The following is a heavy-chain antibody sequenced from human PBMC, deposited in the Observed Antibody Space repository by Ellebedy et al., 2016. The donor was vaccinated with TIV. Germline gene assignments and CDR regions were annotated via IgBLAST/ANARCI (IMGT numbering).Heavy chain of an antibody. CDR1: GFRFNNND. CDR2: IGFDGSKK. CDR3: ARGGNYVSSYYFDF. J-gene: IGHJ4*02. V-gene: IGHV3-33*08. D-gene: IGHD3-10*02. Sequence: GGSLRLSCAASGFRFNNNDMHWVRQAPGKGLEWVAVIGFDGSKKSYADSVRGRFTISRDNSKNTLYLEMTSLRAEDTAVYYCARGGNYVSSYYFDFWGQGTLVTVSS.